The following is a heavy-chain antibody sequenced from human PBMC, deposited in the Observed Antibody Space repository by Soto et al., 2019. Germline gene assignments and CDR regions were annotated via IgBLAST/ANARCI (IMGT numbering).Heavy chain of an antibody. V-gene: IGHV3-53*01. CDR1: GLTVSGKKY. J-gene: IGHJ3*01. D-gene: IGHD1-1*01. CDR3: ATWHEREHAYDF. Sequence: DVQLVESGGGLIQPGESLRLSCAASGLTVSGKKYVAWVRQAPGKGLEWVSALYDVDGSFYADSVKGRFTTSSDSSKTTVHLQMNGLRPDDTAVYYCATWHEREHAYDFWGQGTTVTFSS. CDR2: LYDVDGS.